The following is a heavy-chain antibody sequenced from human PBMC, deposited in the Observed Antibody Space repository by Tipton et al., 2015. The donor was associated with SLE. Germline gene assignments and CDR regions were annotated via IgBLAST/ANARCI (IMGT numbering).Heavy chain of an antibody. Sequence: TLSLTCTVSGGSISSYYWSWIRQPPGKGLEWIGYIYYSGSTNYNPSLKSRVTISVDTSKNQFSLKLSSVTAADTAVYYCARRRYSSSSRPHWYFYLWGRGTLVPVSS. CDR1: GGSISSYY. CDR2: IYYSGST. J-gene: IGHJ2*01. CDR3: ARRRYSSSSRPHWYFYL. D-gene: IGHD6-6*01. V-gene: IGHV4-59*08.